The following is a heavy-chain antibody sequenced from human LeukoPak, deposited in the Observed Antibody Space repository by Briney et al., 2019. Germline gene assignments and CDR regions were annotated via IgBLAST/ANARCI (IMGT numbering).Heavy chain of an antibody. V-gene: IGHV3-53*01. Sequence: GGSLRLSCTASGFTFSDYYMSWVRQAPGKGLEWVSVIYSGGSTYYADSVKGRFTISRDNSKNTLYLQMNSLRAEDTAVYYCARVRTGVAFDIWGQGTMVTVSS. D-gene: IGHD7-27*01. CDR3: ARVRTGVAFDI. J-gene: IGHJ3*02. CDR2: IYSGGST. CDR1: GFTFSDYY.